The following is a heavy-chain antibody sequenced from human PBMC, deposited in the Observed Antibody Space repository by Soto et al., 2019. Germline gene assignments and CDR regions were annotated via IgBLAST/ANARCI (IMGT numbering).Heavy chain of an antibody. Sequence: SETLSLTCTVSGGSISSYYWSWIRQPPGKGLEWIGYIYYSGSTNYNPSLKSRVTISVDTSKNQFSLKLSSVTAADTAVYYCARGYSSSWYDGGIDYWGQGTLVTVSS. CDR1: GGSISSYY. CDR3: ARGYSSSWYDGGIDY. V-gene: IGHV4-59*01. D-gene: IGHD6-13*01. CDR2: IYYSGST. J-gene: IGHJ4*02.